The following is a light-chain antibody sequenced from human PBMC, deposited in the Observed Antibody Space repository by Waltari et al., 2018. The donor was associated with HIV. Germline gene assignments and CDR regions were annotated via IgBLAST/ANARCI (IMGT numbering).Light chain of an antibody. CDR3: GAWDSSLTVGM. V-gene: IGLV1-51*02. Sequence: QSVLTQPPSVSAAPGQKVTISCSGSSSNIGNNFVSWYQQLPGTAPKLLLYENNKRPSGSPDRFAGSKSATSATLDITGLQTGDEADYHCGAWDSSLTVGMFGGGTKLTVL. J-gene: IGLJ3*02. CDR1: SSNIGNNF. CDR2: ENN.